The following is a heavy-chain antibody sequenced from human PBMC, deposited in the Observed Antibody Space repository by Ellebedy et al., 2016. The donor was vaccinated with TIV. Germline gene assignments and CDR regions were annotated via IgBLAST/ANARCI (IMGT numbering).Heavy chain of an antibody. CDR3: ARDFSSSWYWGLHY. D-gene: IGHD6-13*01. V-gene: IGHV3-23*01. CDR1: GFTFSNYA. J-gene: IGHJ4*02. CDR2: IRGNGGST. Sequence: GESLKISCAASGFTFSNYAMSWVRQAPGKGLEWVSTIRGNGGSTYYADSVKGRFTISRDNSTKMLYLQMNSLRAEDTAVYYCARDFSSSWYWGLHYWGQGTLVTVSS.